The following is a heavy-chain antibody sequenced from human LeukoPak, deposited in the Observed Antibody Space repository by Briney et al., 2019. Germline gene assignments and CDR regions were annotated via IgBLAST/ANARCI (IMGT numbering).Heavy chain of an antibody. V-gene: IGHV1-2*06. J-gene: IGHJ5*02. CDR3: ARSSRGYSYGYSVYWFDP. Sequence: GASVKVSCKASGYTFTGYYMHWVRQAPGQGLEWMGRINPNSGGTNYAQKFQGRVTMTRDTSISTAYMELSRLRSDDTAVYYCARSSRGYSYGYSVYWFDPWAREPWSPSPQ. D-gene: IGHD5-18*01. CDR1: GYTFTGYY. CDR2: INPNSGGT.